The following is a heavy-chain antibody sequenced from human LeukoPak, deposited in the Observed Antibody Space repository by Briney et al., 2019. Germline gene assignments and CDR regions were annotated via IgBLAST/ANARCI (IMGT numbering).Heavy chain of an antibody. CDR3: ARDGDYVSAEYFQH. CDR2: IYYSGST. J-gene: IGHJ1*01. D-gene: IGHD4-17*01. V-gene: IGHV4-39*07. Sequence: SETLSLTCTVSGGSISSSSYYWGWIRQPPGKGLEWIGSIYYSGSTYYNPSLKSRVTISVDTSKNQFSLKLSSVTAADTAVYYCARDGDYVSAEYFQHWGQGTLVTVSS. CDR1: GGSISSSSYY.